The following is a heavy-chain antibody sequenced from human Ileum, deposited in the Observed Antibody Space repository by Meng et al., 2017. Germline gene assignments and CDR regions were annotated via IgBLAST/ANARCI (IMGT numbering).Heavy chain of an antibody. Sequence: QVQLQHAGPGRVKPSQTLSLTCAVSGGSVSSNIAAWNWIRQSPLRGLEWLGRTYYRSKWYSEYAVSVKSRISITPDTSKNQFSLQMNSVTPEDTAVYYCASGSGSLDYWGPGTLVTVSS. CDR1: GGSVSSNIAA. CDR2: TYYRSKWYS. CDR3: ASGSGSLDY. D-gene: IGHD3-3*01. J-gene: IGHJ4*02. V-gene: IGHV6-1*02.